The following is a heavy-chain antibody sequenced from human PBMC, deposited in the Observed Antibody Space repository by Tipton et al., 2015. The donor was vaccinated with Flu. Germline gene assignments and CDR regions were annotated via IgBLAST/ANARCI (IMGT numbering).Heavy chain of an antibody. CDR3: ARHVYRSWMLEF. J-gene: IGHJ4*02. V-gene: IGHV4-59*03. D-gene: IGHD3-10*01. Sequence: TLSLTCSVSGGSINSSYWSWIRQSPGKGLEWIGNIQYSGHTNYNPSLKSRVTIAVDTSKNQFSLQLSSVAAADTAVYYCARHVYRSWMLEFWGQGTLVTVSS. CDR2: IQYSGHT. CDR1: GGSINSSY.